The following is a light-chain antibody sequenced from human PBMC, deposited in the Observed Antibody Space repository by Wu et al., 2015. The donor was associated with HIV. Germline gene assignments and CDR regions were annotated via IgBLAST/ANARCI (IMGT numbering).Light chain of an antibody. J-gene: IGKJ2*01. CDR1: QSISSY. V-gene: IGKV1-39*01. CDR3: LQFKIHPRN. Sequence: DIQMTQSPSSLSASVGDRVTITCRASQSISSYLNWYQQKPGKAPKLLIYAASSLQSGVPSRFSGSGSGTDFTLTISSLQPEDFATYYCLQFKIHPRNFGQGTKLEIK. CDR2: AAS.